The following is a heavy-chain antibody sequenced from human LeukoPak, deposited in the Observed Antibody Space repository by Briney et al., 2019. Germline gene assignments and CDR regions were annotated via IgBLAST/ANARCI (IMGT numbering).Heavy chain of an antibody. CDR2: ISGCGGST. CDR1: GFTFSSYA. V-gene: IGHV3-23*01. CDR3: AKDPTRPIAVAGTFDY. J-gene: IGHJ4*02. D-gene: IGHD6-19*01. Sequence: GGSLTLSCAASGFTFSSYAMSWVRQAPGKGLEWVSAISGCGGSTYYADSVKGRFTISRNNSKNTLYLQMNSLRAEDTAVYYCAKDPTRPIAVAGTFDYWGQGTLVTVSS.